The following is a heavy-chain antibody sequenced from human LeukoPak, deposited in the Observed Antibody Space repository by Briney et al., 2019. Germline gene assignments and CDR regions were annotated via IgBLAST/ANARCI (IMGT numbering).Heavy chain of an antibody. CDR2: IWYDGSNK. CDR3: AKDQGGVVAGYYYYYMDV. J-gene: IGHJ6*03. CDR1: GFTFSSYG. D-gene: IGHD6-19*01. V-gene: IGHV3-33*06. Sequence: GVSLTLYCAASGFTFSSYGMHWVPQAPGKGLEWVAVIWYDGSNKYYADSVKGRFTISRDNSKNTLYLQMNSLRAEDTAVYYCAKDQGGVVAGYYYYYMDVWGKGTTVTVSS.